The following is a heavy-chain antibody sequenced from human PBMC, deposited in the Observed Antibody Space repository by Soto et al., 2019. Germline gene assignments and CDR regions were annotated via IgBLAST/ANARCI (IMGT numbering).Heavy chain of an antibody. V-gene: IGHV4-59*12. CDR1: GGSINTYY. Sequence: PLETLSLTCAVSGGSINTYYWSWVRQPPGKGLEWIGNIHHSGSTNYNPSLKSRVTISVDTSKNQFSLKLSSVTAADTAVYYCARECRFWSGEANWFDPWGQGTLVTVSS. J-gene: IGHJ5*02. CDR2: IHHSGST. D-gene: IGHD3-3*01. CDR3: ARECRFWSGEANWFDP.